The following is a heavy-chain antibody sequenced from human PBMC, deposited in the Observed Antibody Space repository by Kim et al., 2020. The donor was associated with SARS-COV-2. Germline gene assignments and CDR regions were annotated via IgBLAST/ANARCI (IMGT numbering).Heavy chain of an antibody. CDR2: INPNSGGT. V-gene: IGHV1-2*06. CDR3: ARAFLNWNPRVGVWFDP. CDR1: GYTFTGYY. D-gene: IGHD1-1*01. Sequence: ASVEVSCKASGYTFTGYYMHWVRQAPGQGLEWMGRINPNSGGTNYAQKFQGRVTMTRDTSISTAYMELSRLRSDDTAVYYCARAFLNWNPRVGVWFDPWGQGTLVTVSS. J-gene: IGHJ5*02.